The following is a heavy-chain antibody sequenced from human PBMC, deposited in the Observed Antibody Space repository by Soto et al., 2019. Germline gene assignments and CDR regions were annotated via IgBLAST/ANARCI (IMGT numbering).Heavy chain of an antibody. CDR2: VYNSGST. D-gene: IGHD6-13*01. CDR1: GGSISSNY. Sequence: SETLSLTCTVSGGSISSNYWTWIRQPPGKGLEWIGYVYNSGSTNYNPSLKSRVTISEDTSKSQFSLKVNSMTAADTAVYYCARYRREAVAGYTLDNWGQGIWVTVS. J-gene: IGHJ4*02. CDR3: ARYRREAVAGYTLDN. V-gene: IGHV4-59*01.